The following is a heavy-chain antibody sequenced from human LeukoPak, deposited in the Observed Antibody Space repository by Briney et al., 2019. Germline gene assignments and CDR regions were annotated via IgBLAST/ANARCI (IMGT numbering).Heavy chain of an antibody. CDR2: VKQDGSEK. J-gene: IGHJ4*02. Sequence: GGSLRLSCAASGFTLSNYWMSWVRQAPGKGLERVANVKQDGSEKYYVDSVKGRFTISRDNAKSSLYLQMNSLRAEDTAVYYCARGGSSSWYFNWGQGTLVTVSS. V-gene: IGHV3-7*01. CDR1: GFTLSNYW. D-gene: IGHD6-13*01. CDR3: ARGGSSSWYFN.